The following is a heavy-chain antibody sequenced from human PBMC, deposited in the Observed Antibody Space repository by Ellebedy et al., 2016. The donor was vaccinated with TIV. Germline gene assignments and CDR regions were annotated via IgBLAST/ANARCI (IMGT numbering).Heavy chain of an antibody. CDR3: AGGTHYYYGWDV. Sequence: SETLSLXXSVPDASVSNRGYYWAWIRQPPGKALEWIGHIHHTGNTDYNPSLKSRFTISVDTSKNHFSLIVTSVTAADTAVYFCAGGTHYYYGWDVWGQGTTVIVSS. V-gene: IGHV4-61*03. CDR1: DASVSNRGYY. CDR2: IHHTGNT. J-gene: IGHJ6*02.